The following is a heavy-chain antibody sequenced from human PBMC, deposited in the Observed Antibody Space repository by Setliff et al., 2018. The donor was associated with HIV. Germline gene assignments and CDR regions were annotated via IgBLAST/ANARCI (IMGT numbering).Heavy chain of an antibody. D-gene: IGHD3-10*01. CDR1: GFSLRTSGVG. CDR3: ARTEMPYGSPGGMDV. Sequence: RWSGPTLVNPTQTLTLTCTFSGFSLRTSGVGVGWIRQPPGKALEWLARIDWDDDKYYSTSLKTRLTISKDTSKNQVVLTMTNMDPVDTATYYCARTEMPYGSPGGMDVWGQGTTVTVSS. J-gene: IGHJ6*02. V-gene: IGHV2-70*11. CDR2: IDWDDDK.